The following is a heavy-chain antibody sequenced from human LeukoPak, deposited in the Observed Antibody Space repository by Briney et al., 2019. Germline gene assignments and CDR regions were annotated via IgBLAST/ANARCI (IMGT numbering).Heavy chain of an antibody. CDR1: RFTFSSYS. CDR3: GRYGLGYYYMDV. D-gene: IGHD6-19*01. V-gene: IGHV3-48*04. J-gene: IGHJ6*03. Sequence: GGSLRLSCAASRFTFSSYSINWVRQAPGKGLEWVSYISNRGNNIYYADTVKGRFTISRDNAKNSLYLQMNSLRAEDTAVYYCGRYGLGYYYMDVWGKGTTVTVSS. CDR2: ISNRGNNI.